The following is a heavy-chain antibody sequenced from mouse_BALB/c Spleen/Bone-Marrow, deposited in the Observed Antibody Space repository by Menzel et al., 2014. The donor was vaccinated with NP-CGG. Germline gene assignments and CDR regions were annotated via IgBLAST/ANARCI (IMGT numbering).Heavy chain of an antibody. J-gene: IGHJ3*01. CDR1: GESFTGYL. CDR2: INPYNGDT. V-gene: IGHV1-37*01. CDR3: GREGDYGYGWFAY. D-gene: IGHD1-2*01. Sequence: EAKLQESGPELVKPGASVKISCKASGESFTGYLMNWVKQSHGKSLEWIGRINPYNGDTFYNREFKGKATLTVDKSSSTAHMELLSLTSEDSAVYYCGREGDYGYGWFAYWGQGTLVTVSA.